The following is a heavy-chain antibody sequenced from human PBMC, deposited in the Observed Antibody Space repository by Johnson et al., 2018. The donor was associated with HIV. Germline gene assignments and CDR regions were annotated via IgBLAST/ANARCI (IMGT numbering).Heavy chain of an antibody. D-gene: IGHD3-10*01. J-gene: IGHJ3*02. CDR1: GFTFSTYG. CDR3: AKVSGGGIVRWDI. CDR2: ISYDGSNK. V-gene: IGHV3-30*19. Sequence: QVQLVESGGGVVQSGRSLRLSCAASGFTFSTYGMHWVRQAPGKGLEWVAVISYDGSNKYYADSVKGRFTISRDNSKNTLYLQMNSLRAEDTAVYYCAKVSGGGIVRWDIWGQGTMVTVSS.